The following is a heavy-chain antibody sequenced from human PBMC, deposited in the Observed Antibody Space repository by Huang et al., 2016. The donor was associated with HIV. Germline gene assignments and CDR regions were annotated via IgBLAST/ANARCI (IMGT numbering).Heavy chain of an antibody. CDR3: ARDRTAVTETPHPSYYYYYMDV. D-gene: IGHD4-17*01. Sequence: QVQLVQSGAEVKKPGSSVKVSCMASGGTFTTYAIRWVRLAPGQGLEWMGGMIPNVGTANYGLELQGRGTITADESTITAYMELSSLRSEDTAVYFCARDRTAVTETPHPSYYYYYMDVWGKGTTVTVSS. J-gene: IGHJ6*03. CDR1: GGTFTTYA. V-gene: IGHV1-69*13. CDR2: MIPNVGTA.